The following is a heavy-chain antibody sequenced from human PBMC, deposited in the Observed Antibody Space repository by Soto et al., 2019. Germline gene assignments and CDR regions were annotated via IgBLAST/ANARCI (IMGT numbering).Heavy chain of an antibody. CDR1: GFPFSDYY. J-gene: IGHJ6*02. CDR3: AKDTQLRFYGMDV. Sequence: PGGSLRLSCATSGFPFSDYYMSWIRQAPGKGLGWVSGISWNSGTIGYADSVKGRFTISRDNAKNSLYLQMNSLRLEDTALYYCAKDTQLRFYGMDVWGQGTTVTVSS. V-gene: IGHV3-9*01. CDR2: ISWNSGTI.